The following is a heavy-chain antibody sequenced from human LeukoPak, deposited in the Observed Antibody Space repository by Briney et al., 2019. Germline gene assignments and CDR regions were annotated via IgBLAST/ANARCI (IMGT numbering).Heavy chain of an antibody. CDR1: GGSISSSSYY. CDR2: IYYSGST. V-gene: IGHV4-39*07. D-gene: IGHD2-15*01. Sequence: SETLSLTCTVSGGSISSSSYYWGWIRQPPGKGLEWIGSIYYSGSTYYNPSLKSRVTISVDTSKNQFSLKLSSVTAADTAVYYCASLGYCSGGSCYGRNWFDPWGQGTLVTVSS. J-gene: IGHJ5*02. CDR3: ASLGYCSGGSCYGRNWFDP.